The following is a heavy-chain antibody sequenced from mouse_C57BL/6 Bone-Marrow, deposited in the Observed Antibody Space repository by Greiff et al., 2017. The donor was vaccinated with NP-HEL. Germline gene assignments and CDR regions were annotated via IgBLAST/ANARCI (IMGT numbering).Heavy chain of an antibody. CDR2: IDPSDSYT. CDR1: GYTFTSYW. CDR3: AREDYYGSSPYWYFDV. D-gene: IGHD1-1*01. V-gene: IGHV1-50*01. Sequence: QVQLQQPGAELVKPGASVKLSCKASGYTFTSYWMQWVKQRPGQGLEWIGEIDPSDSYTNYNQKFKGKATLTVDTSSSTAYMQLSSLTSEDSAVYYCAREDYYGSSPYWYFDVWGTGTTVTVSS. J-gene: IGHJ1*03.